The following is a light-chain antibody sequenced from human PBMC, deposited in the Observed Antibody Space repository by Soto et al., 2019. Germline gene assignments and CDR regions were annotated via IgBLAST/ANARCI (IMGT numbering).Light chain of an antibody. Sequence: QSVLTQPPSVSEAPGQRVTISCTGSSSNIGAGYDAHWYQQVPGTAPKLLIYENNNRPSGVPDRFSGSKSGTSASLAITGLQAEDEADYYCQSYDSSLSGYVFGGGTKLTVL. V-gene: IGLV1-40*01. CDR1: SSNIGAGYD. J-gene: IGLJ2*01. CDR2: ENN. CDR3: QSYDSSLSGYV.